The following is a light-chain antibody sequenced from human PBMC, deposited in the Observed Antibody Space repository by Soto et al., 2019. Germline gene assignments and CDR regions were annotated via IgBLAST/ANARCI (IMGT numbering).Light chain of an antibody. CDR1: QSISIW. CDR3: EQYNDYSWT. CDR2: KAS. Sequence: DIQMTQSPSTLSASVGDRVAISCRASQSISIWLAWYQQKPGKAPKLLIYKASSLESGVPSRFSGSGSGTEFTPTLSSLQPDDFATYYCEQYNDYSWTFGQGTKVEIK. J-gene: IGKJ1*01. V-gene: IGKV1-5*03.